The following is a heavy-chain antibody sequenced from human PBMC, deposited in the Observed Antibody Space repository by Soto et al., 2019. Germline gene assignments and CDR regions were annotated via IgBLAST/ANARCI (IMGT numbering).Heavy chain of an antibody. Sequence: EVQLVESGGGLVQPGGSLKLSCAASGFTFSGSAMHWVRQASGKGLEWVGRIRTKTNNYATAYVASVKGRSTISRDDSKNTAYLQMHGLKAEDTAVYYCTRESNVCPNDSFDICGRGTMVAFSS. J-gene: IGHJ3*02. CDR1: GFTFSGSA. CDR3: TRESNVCPNDSFDI. CDR2: IRTKTNNYAT. V-gene: IGHV3-73*02.